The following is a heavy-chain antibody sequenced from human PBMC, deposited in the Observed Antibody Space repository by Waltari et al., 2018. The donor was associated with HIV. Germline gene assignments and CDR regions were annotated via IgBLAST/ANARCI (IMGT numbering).Heavy chain of an antibody. Sequence: QVQLQESGPGLVKPSETLSLTCTVSGGSISSYYWSWIRQPPGKGLEWIGYIYYSGSTNDNPSLKSRVTRAVDTSKNQFALKRSSGTAADTAVYYCARDGVYYDSSGYYGVPGFDIWGQGTMVTVSS. CDR2: IYYSGST. J-gene: IGHJ3*02. D-gene: IGHD3-22*01. CDR3: ARDGVYYDSSGYYGVPGFDI. CDR1: GGSISSYY. V-gene: IGHV4-59*01.